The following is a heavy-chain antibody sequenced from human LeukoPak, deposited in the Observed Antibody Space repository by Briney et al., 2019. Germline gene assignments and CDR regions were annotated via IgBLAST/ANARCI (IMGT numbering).Heavy chain of an antibody. V-gene: IGHV3-74*01. J-gene: IGHJ5*02. D-gene: IGHD3-3*01. Sequence: GGSPRLSCAASGFTFSSYWMHWVRQAPGKGLVWVSRINTDGSSTSYADSVKGRFTISRDNAKNTLYLQMNSLRAEDTAVYYCARGRPYYDFWSGYYSPKGNWFDPWGQGTLVTVSS. CDR3: ARGRPYYDFWSGYYSPKGNWFDP. CDR2: INTDGSST. CDR1: GFTFSSYW.